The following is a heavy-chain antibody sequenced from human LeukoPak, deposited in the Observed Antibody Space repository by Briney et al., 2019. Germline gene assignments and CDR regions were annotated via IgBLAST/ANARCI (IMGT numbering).Heavy chain of an antibody. Sequence: SETLSLTCTVSGVSISSYYWSWLRQPPGKGLEWIGYIYYSGSTNYNPSLKSRVTISVDTSKNQFSLKLSSVTAADTAVYYCARDLWDSSGYYLDYWGQGTLVTVSS. CDR3: ARDLWDSSGYYLDY. J-gene: IGHJ4*02. D-gene: IGHD3-22*01. CDR1: GVSISSYY. CDR2: IYYSGST. V-gene: IGHV4-59*01.